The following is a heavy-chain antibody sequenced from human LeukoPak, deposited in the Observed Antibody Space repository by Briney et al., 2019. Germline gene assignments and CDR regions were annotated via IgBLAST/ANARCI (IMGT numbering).Heavy chain of an antibody. Sequence: GGSLRLSCEGSEFSFSSYWMNWVRQAPGKGLEWVAKIKQDESEQDYVGSVKGRLTIYRDNAKNSMYLLMNSLRVEDTAVYYCVRDVLYYYGAERLFWFDPWGQGTLVTVSS. V-gene: IGHV3-7*01. D-gene: IGHD3-10*01. CDR3: VRDVLYYYGAERLFWFDP. CDR1: EFSFSSYW. CDR2: IKQDESEQ. J-gene: IGHJ5*02.